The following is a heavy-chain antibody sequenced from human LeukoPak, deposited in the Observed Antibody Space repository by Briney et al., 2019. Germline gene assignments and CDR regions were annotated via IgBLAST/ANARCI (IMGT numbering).Heavy chain of an antibody. J-gene: IGHJ6*04. CDR2: FCRSTRT. Sequence: SETLSLTCTVSGDSLTSGSRYWSWIRQPAGKGLEWVGHFCRSTRTNYNASLESRDTISGDTAKNQFSLKLDSVTAADTAVYFCARCMSELDYGDYAYYYHMDVWGKGTTVTVSS. CDR1: GDSLTSGSRY. V-gene: IGHV4-61*09. CDR3: ARCMSELDYGDYAYYYHMDV. D-gene: IGHD4-17*01.